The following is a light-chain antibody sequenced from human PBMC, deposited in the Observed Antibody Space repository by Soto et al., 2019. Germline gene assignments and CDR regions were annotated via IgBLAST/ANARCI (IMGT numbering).Light chain of an antibody. J-gene: IGKJ5*01. CDR2: DAS. Sequence: EIVLTQSPATLSLSPGERATLSCRASQSVSSYLAWYQQKPGQAPRLLIYDASNRVIGIPARFSGSGSGTDFTLTISSLEPEDFAVYYCQSITFGQGTRLEIK. CDR1: QSVSSY. CDR3: QSIT. V-gene: IGKV3-11*01.